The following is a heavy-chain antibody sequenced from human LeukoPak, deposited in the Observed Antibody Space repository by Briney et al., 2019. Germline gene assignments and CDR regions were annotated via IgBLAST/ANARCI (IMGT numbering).Heavy chain of an antibody. CDR2: IIPIFGTA. CDR3: ARDLYDYGDSGPGY. CDR1: GGTFSSYA. J-gene: IGHJ4*02. V-gene: IGHV1-69*13. D-gene: IGHD4-17*01. Sequence: GASVKVSCKASGGTFSSYAISWVRQAPGQGLEWMGGIIPIFGTANYAQKFQGRVTITADGSTSTAYMELSSLRSEDTAVYYCARDLYDYGDSGPGYWGQGTLVTVSS.